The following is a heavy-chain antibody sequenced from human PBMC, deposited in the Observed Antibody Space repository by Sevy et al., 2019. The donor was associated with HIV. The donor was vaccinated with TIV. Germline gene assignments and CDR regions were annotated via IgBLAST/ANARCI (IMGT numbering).Heavy chain of an antibody. V-gene: IGHV1-46*01. D-gene: IGHD3-22*01. CDR2: INPSGGST. CDR1: GYTFTSYY. Sequence: ASVKVSCKASGYTFTSYYMHSVRQAPGQGLEWMGIINPSGGSTSYAQKFQGRVTMTRDTSTSTVYMELSSLRSEDTAVYYCARDPHYYDSRGYYPPREGYYFDYWGQGTLVTVSS. J-gene: IGHJ4*02. CDR3: ARDPHYYDSRGYYPPREGYYFDY.